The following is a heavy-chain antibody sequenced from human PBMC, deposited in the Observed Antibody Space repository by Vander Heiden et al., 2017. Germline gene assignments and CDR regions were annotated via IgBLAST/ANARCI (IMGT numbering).Heavy chain of an antibody. CDR3: ARAYGGSSEVADWFDP. J-gene: IGHJ5*02. D-gene: IGHD6-13*01. CDR2: INPNSGGT. CDR1: GYTFLVHY. V-gene: IGHV1-2*06. Sequence: VQLVQSGPEVKKPGASVKVSCKASGYTFLVHYIYWVRQAPGQGLEWMGRINPNSGGTNYAQKFQGRVTMTRDTSITTAYMELSNLKSDDTAVYFCARAYGGSSEVADWFDPWGQGTLVTVSS.